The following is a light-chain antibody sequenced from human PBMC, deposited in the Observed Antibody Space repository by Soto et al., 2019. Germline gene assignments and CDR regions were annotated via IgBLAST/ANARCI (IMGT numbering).Light chain of an antibody. CDR3: CSYAGDSTT. Sequence: QSVLTQPASVSGSPGQSITISCTGTSSDIGSYNLVSWYQQHPGKAPKLIIYEGSERPSGVSNRFSGSKSGNTASLTISGLQTEDEADYYGCSYAGDSTTFGGGTKLTVL. V-gene: IGLV2-23*01. CDR2: EGS. CDR1: SSDIGSYNL. J-gene: IGLJ2*01.